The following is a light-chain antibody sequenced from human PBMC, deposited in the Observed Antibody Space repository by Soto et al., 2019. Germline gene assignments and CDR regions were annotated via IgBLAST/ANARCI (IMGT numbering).Light chain of an antibody. V-gene: IGKV3-15*01. Sequence: EIVMTQSPVTLSVSPGERATLSCRASQSISNHLAWYQQKPGQPPRLLIYGASTRATGIPARFSGSGSGTEFTLTISSLQSEDFAVYYCQQYNNWPPRTFSQGTKLEIK. CDR3: QQYNNWPPRT. CDR2: GAS. J-gene: IGKJ2*01. CDR1: QSISNH.